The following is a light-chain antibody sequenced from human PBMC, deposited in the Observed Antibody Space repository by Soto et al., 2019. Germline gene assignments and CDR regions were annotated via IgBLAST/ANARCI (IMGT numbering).Light chain of an antibody. Sequence: IVLTQPPGTLSLSPGERPTLSCRASQSVNSGYLAWYQHTPGQAPRLLIYDTSTRATGIPDRFSGSGSGTDFTLTISRLEPEDFAVFYCQQYGSSPRTFGQGTKVDIK. CDR1: QSVNSGY. V-gene: IGKV3-20*01. J-gene: IGKJ1*01. CDR2: DTS. CDR3: QQYGSSPRT.